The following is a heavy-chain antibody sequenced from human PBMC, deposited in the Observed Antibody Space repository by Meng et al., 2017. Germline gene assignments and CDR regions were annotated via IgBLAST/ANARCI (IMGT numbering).Heavy chain of an antibody. D-gene: IGHD6-13*01. Sequence: ASVKVSCKVSGYTLTELSMHWVRQAPGQGLEWMGWINPNSGGTNYAQKFQGRVTMTRDTSISTAYMELTRLRSDDTAVYYCARGKGQGVSWGQGTLVTVSS. CDR1: GYTLTELS. CDR2: INPNSGGT. J-gene: IGHJ5*02. V-gene: IGHV1-2*02. CDR3: ARGKGQGVS.